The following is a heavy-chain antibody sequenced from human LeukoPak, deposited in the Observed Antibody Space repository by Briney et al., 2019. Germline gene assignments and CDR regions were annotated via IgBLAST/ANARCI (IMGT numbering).Heavy chain of an antibody. V-gene: IGHV3-53*01. D-gene: IGHD5-18*01. CDR2: IYSGGST. CDR3: AKDGYGAYYYYMDV. Sequence: GGSLRLSCAASGFTVSSNYMSWVRQAPGKGLEWVSVIYSGGSTYYADSVKGRFTISRDNSKNTLYLQMNSLRDDDTAVYYCAKDGYGAYYYYMDVWGKGTSVTISS. J-gene: IGHJ6*03. CDR1: GFTVSSNY.